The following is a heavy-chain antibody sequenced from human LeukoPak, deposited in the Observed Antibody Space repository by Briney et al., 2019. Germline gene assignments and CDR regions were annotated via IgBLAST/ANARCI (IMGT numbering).Heavy chain of an antibody. V-gene: IGHV3-21*01. D-gene: IGHD6-19*01. J-gene: IGHJ4*02. Sequence: GGSLRLSCAASGFTFSSYSMNWVRQAPGKGLEWVSSISSSSSYIYYADSVKGRFTISRDNAKNSLYRQMDSLRAEDTAVYYCARWQAVVGFDYWGQGTLATVSS. CDR3: ARWQAVVGFDY. CDR2: ISSSSSYI. CDR1: GFTFSSYS.